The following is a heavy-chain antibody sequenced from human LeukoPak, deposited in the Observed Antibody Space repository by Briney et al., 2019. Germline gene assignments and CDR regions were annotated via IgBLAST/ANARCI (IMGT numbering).Heavy chain of an antibody. CDR2: IYSGGTT. V-gene: IGHV3-53*01. CDR3: ARGLARRRVDH. J-gene: IGHJ4*02. Sequence: PGGCLRLSCAASGFTLSSNYMSWVRQAPGKGLEWVSVIYSGGTTDYVDSVKGRFTISRDNSKHKVYLQRNSLRAEDTAVYYCARGLARRRVDHWGQGTLVTVSS. D-gene: IGHD6-19*01. CDR1: GFTLSSNY.